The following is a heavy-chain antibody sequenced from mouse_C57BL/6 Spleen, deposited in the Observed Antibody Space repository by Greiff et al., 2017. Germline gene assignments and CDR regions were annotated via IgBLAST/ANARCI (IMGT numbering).Heavy chain of an antibody. J-gene: IGHJ3*01. CDR1: GYTFTDHT. Sequence: QVQLQQSDAELVKPGASVKISCKVSGYTFTDHTIHWMKQRPEQGLEWIGYIYPRDGSTKYNEKFKGKATLTADKSSSTAYMQLNSLTSEDSAVYCCARSLYYYGSSYPAWFAYWGQGTLVTVSA. D-gene: IGHD1-1*01. V-gene: IGHV1-78*01. CDR3: ARSLYYYGSSYPAWFAY. CDR2: IYPRDGST.